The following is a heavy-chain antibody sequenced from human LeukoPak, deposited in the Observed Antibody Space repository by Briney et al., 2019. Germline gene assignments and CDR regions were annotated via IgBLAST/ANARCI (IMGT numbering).Heavy chain of an antibody. J-gene: IGHJ4*02. CDR2: INSDGSST. V-gene: IGHV3-74*01. D-gene: IGHD1-26*01. Sequence: GGSLRLSCAASGFTFSSYWMHWVRQAPGKGLVWVSRINSDGSSTSYADSVKGRFTISRDNAKNTLYLQMNSLRAEDTAVYYCAKAGGIVGAPGPDYWGQGTLVTVSS. CDR1: GFTFSSYW. CDR3: AKAGGIVGAPGPDY.